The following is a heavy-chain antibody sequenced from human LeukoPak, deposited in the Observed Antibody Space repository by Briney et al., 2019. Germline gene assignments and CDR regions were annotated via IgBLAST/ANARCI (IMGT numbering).Heavy chain of an antibody. D-gene: IGHD5-12*01. J-gene: IGHJ4*02. CDR2: ISGSGGST. Sequence: GGSLRLPCAASGFTFSSYAMSWVRQAPGKGLEWVSAISGSGGSTYYADSVKGRFTISRDNSKNTLYLQMNSLRAEDTAVYYCARGSGYDPFDSWGQGTLVTVSS. CDR3: ARGSGYDPFDS. CDR1: GFTFSSYA. V-gene: IGHV3-23*01.